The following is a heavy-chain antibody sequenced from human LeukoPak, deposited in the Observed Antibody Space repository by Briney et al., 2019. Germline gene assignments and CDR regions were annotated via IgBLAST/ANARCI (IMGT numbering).Heavy chain of an antibody. Sequence: SETLSLTCTVSGGSVSSGGYYWNWIRQPPGKGLEWIGYISYSGNTNYNPSLKSRATISVDTSKNQFSLRVNSVTAADTALYYCARVPDDDGVRYFDFWGQGTLVTVSS. V-gene: IGHV4-61*08. CDR1: GGSVSSGGYY. CDR3: ARVPDDDGVRYFDF. D-gene: IGHD4-17*01. J-gene: IGHJ4*02. CDR2: ISYSGNT.